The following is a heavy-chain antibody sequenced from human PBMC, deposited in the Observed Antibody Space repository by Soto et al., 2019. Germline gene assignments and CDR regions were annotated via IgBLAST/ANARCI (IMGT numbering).Heavy chain of an antibody. V-gene: IGHV3-13*04. Sequence: PGGSLRLSCAASGFTFSSYAMSWVRQATGKGLEWVSAIGTAGDTYYPGSVKGRFTISRENAKNSLYLQMNSLRAGDTAVYYCARADGSWSYQSPAYYYSYGMDVWGQGTTVSVSS. D-gene: IGHD3-10*01. CDR3: ARADGSWSYQSPAYYYSYGMDV. CDR1: GFTFSSYA. CDR2: IGTAGDT. J-gene: IGHJ6*02.